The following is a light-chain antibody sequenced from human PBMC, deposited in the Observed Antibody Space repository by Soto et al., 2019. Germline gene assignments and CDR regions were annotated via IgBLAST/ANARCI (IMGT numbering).Light chain of an antibody. CDR3: QQYNSYS. CDR2: DAS. Sequence: DIQMTQFPSTLSASVGDRVTITCRASQTTNTWLAWYQQKPGTAPKLLIYDASSLESGVPSRFSGSGSGTEFTLTISSLQPDDFATYYCQQYNSYSFGQGTKLEIK. J-gene: IGKJ2*01. V-gene: IGKV1-5*01. CDR1: QTTNTW.